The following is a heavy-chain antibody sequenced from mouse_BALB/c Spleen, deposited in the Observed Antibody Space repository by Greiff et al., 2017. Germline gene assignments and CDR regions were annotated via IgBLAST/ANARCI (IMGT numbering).Heavy chain of an antibody. Sequence: EVKLVESGGGLVKPGGSLKLSCAASGFTFSSYTMSWVRQTPEKRLELVATISSGGSYTYYPDSVKGRFTISRDNAKNTLYLQMSSLKSEDTAMYYCTRASTVVATGYWYFDVWGAGTTVTVSS. V-gene: IGHV5-6-4*01. J-gene: IGHJ1*01. CDR1: GFTFSSYT. D-gene: IGHD1-1*01. CDR3: TRASTVVATGYWYFDV. CDR2: ISSGGSYT.